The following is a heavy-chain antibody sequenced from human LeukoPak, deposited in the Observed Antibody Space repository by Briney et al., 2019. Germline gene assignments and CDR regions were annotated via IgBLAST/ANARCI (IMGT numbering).Heavy chain of an antibody. J-gene: IGHJ4*02. CDR2: IHPSGST. V-gene: IGHV4-34*01. D-gene: IGHD5-18*01. CDR3: ARGQDTAKQGY. CDR1: GASFSDYY. Sequence: PSETLSLTCTVFGASFSDYYWNWIRQPPGKGLEWIGEIHPSGSTSHNPALQSRVTMSVDTSKNQFSLKLNSVTAADTAVYYCARGQDTAKQGYWGQGTLVTVSS.